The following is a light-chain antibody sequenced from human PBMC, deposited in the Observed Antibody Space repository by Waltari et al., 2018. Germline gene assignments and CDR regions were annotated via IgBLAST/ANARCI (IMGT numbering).Light chain of an antibody. Sequence: EIVLTQSPGTLSLSPGERATLPCRASQSISSTYLAWYQQKRSQAPRLLTYAASSRDTGIPDRFSGSGSGTDFTLNISRLEPEDFAVYFCQHYGTSGSFGTFGQGTKVEIK. J-gene: IGKJ1*01. CDR2: AAS. CDR1: QSISSTY. V-gene: IGKV3-20*01. CDR3: QHYGTSGSFGT.